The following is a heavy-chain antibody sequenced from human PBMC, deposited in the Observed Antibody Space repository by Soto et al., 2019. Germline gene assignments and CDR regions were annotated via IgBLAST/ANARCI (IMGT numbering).Heavy chain of an antibody. CDR2: MNPDGSEQ. D-gene: IGHD2-21*01. J-gene: IGHJ1*01. CDR1: GFTFSDYW. V-gene: IGHV3-7*04. CDR3: TGDLTHDCET. Sequence: EVHLVESGGALVQPGGSLRLSCAASGFTFSDYWMTWVRQTPGKGLEGVANMNPDGSEQYYLDSVKGRFTISRDNAKNSLYLQMNNRRGEDTAVYYCTGDLTHDCETWGQGTQVIVSS.